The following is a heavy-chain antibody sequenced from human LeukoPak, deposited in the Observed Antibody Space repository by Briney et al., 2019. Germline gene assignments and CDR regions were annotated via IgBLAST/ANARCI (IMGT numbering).Heavy chain of an antibody. Sequence: ASVKVSCKASGYTFTGYYMHWVRQAPGQGLEWMGWMNPNSGGTNYAQKFQGRVTMTRDTSISTAYMELSRLRSDDTAVYYCARENVVVSSEDAFDIWGQGTMVTVSS. CDR2: MNPNSGGT. CDR1: GYTFTGYY. D-gene: IGHD2-21*01. J-gene: IGHJ3*02. V-gene: IGHV1-2*02. CDR3: ARENVVVSSEDAFDI.